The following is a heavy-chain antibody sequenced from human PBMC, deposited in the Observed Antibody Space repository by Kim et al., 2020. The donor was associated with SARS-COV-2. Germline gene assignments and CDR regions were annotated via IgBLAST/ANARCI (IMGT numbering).Heavy chain of an antibody. CDR3: ARLGGGGWYNRYFQH. CDR2: IYYSGST. V-gene: IGHV4-39*01. CDR1: GGSISSSSYY. Sequence: SETLSLTCTVSGGSISSSSYYWGWIRQPPGKGLEWIGSIYYSGSTYYNPSLKSRVTISVDTSKNQFSLKLSSVTAADTAVYYCARLGGGGWYNRYFQHWGQGTLVTVSS. D-gene: IGHD6-19*01. J-gene: IGHJ1*01.